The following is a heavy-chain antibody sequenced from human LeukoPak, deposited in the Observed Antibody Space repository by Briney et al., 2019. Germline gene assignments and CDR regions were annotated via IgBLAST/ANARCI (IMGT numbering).Heavy chain of an antibody. J-gene: IGHJ4*02. D-gene: IGHD2-2*01. CDR3: TTVYCSTTSCKPGTDY. CDR2: IKSKTDRGTT. Sequence: GGSLRLSCAASGLSFSDAWMSWVRQAPGKGLEWVGRIKSKTDRGTTDYAAPVKGRFTISRDDSQNTLFLQMNNLKTEDTAVYYCTTVYCSTTSCKPGTDYWGQGTLVTVSS. V-gene: IGHV3-15*01. CDR1: GLSFSDAW.